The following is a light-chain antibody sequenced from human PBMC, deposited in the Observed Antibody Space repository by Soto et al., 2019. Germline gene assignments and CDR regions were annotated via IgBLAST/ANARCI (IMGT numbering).Light chain of an antibody. CDR3: QQYNNWPPT. Sequence: EIVMTQSPATLSVSPGERATLSCRASQSVSGNLAWYQQKPGQAPRLIIYGASTRAPGIPARFSGSGSGTEFTLTLGSLQPEDFAVYYCQQYNNWPPTFGQGTKVEIK. J-gene: IGKJ1*01. CDR1: QSVSGN. V-gene: IGKV3D-15*01. CDR2: GAS.